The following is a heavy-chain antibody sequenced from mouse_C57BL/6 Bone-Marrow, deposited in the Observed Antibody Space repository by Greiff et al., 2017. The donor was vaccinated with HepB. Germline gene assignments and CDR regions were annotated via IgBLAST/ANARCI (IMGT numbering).Heavy chain of an antibody. Sequence: ESGPGLVKPSQSLSLTCSVTGYSITSGYYWNWIRQFPGNKLEWMGYISYDGSNNYNPSLKNRISITRDTSKNQFFLKLNSVTTEDTATYYCARVGLRRFAYWGQGTLVTVSA. J-gene: IGHJ3*01. CDR2: ISYDGSN. CDR3: ARVGLRRFAY. V-gene: IGHV3-6*01. CDR1: GYSITSGYY. D-gene: IGHD2-4*01.